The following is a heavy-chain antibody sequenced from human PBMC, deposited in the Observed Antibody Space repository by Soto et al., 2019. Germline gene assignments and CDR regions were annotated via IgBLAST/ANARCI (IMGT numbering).Heavy chain of an antibody. CDR1: GFTFSSYG. CDR2: ISYDGSNK. V-gene: IGHV3-30*18. J-gene: IGHJ4*02. D-gene: IGHD1-26*01. CDR3: AKVMSGSLDY. Sequence: PGGPLRPSCAASGFTFSSYGTHWVRQAPGKGLEWVAVISYDGSNKYYADSVKGRFTISRDNSKNTLYLQMNSLRAEDTAVYYCAKVMSGSLDYWGQGTLVTVSS.